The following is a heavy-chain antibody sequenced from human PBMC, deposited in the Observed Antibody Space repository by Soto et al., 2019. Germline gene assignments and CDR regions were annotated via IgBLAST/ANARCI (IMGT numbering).Heavy chain of an antibody. CDR1: GGSISSYY. Sequence: SETLSLTCTVSGGSISSYYWSWIRQPPGKGLEWIGYVYYSGSADYNPSLKSRVTISVDTSKNQFSLKLSSVTAADTAVYYCARQRTPYETIDYWGQGTLVTVSS. D-gene: IGHD3-16*01. V-gene: IGHV4-59*08. CDR2: VYYSGSA. CDR3: ARQRTPYETIDY. J-gene: IGHJ4*02.